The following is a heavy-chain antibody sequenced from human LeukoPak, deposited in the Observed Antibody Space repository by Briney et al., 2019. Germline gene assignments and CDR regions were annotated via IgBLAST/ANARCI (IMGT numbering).Heavy chain of an antibody. J-gene: IGHJ4*02. V-gene: IGHV3-30*14. Sequence: GRSLRLSCAASGFTFSNYVMHWVRQAPGKGLEWVALISYAGSNKYNADSVKGRFTISRDNSKNTLYLQMNSLRAEDTAVYYCASRGGYCSGGSCLQFDYWGQGTLVTVSS. D-gene: IGHD2-15*01. CDR1: GFTFSNYV. CDR3: ASRGGYCSGGSCLQFDY. CDR2: ISYAGSNK.